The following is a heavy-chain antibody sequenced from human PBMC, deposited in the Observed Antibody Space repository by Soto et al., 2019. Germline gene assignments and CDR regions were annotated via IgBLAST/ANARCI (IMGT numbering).Heavy chain of an antibody. CDR3: ARWSYLDY. CDR2: ISGSDGKT. D-gene: IGHD3-3*01. V-gene: IGHV3-23*01. J-gene: IGHJ4*02. Sequence: HPGVSLRLSCAASGFSFGSYALSWVRQAPGKGLEWVSTISGSDGKTFYADSVKGRFSISRDTSQNTLYLQMNSLRADDTAIYYCARWSYLDYWGQGTRVTVSS. CDR1: GFSFGSYA.